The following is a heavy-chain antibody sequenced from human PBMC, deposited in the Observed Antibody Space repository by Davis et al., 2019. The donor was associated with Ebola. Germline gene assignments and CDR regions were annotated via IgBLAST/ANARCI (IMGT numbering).Heavy chain of an antibody. D-gene: IGHD6-19*01. V-gene: IGHV4-34*12. CDR2: VIDSGIT. J-gene: IGHJ4*01. Sequence: SETLSLTCPVYGGSFSGYYWSWVRQSPGKGLEWTGEVIDSGITNYNPSLESRVSVSVDKSKNQFSLKLTSVTAADTAKYYCARTTRGSGWFLDYWGHGIRVTVSS. CDR3: ARTTRGSGWFLDY. CDR1: GGSFSGYY.